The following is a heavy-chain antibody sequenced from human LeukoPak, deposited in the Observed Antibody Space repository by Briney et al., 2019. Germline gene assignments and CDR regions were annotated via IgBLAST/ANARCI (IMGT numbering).Heavy chain of an antibody. CDR2: INPNSGGT. CDR3: ATSDSGGYNFAPGAFDY. V-gene: IGHV1-2*02. Sequence: ASVKVSCKASGYTFTGYYMHWVRQAPGQGLEWMGWINPNSGGTNYAQKFQGRVTMTRDTSISTAYMELSRPRSEDTAVYYCATSDSGGYNFAPGAFDYWGQGTLVTVSS. J-gene: IGHJ4*02. D-gene: IGHD3-22*01. CDR1: GYTFTGYY.